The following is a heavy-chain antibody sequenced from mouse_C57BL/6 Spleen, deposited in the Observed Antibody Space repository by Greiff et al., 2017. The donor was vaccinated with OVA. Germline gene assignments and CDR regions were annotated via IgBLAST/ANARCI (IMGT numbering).Heavy chain of an antibody. CDR3: ASYYYGSSYVYFDY. D-gene: IGHD1-1*01. CDR2: IDPEDGET. V-gene: IGHV14-2*01. J-gene: IGHJ2*01. CDR1: GFNIKDYY. Sequence: DVKLVESGAELVKPGASVKLSCTASGFNIKDYYMHWVKQRTEQGLEWIGRIDPEDGETKYAPKFQGKATITADTSSTTAYLQLSSLTSEDTAVYYCASYYYGSSYVYFDYWGQGTTLTVSS.